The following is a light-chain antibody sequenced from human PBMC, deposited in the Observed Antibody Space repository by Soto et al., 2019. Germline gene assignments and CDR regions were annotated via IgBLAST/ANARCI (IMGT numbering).Light chain of an antibody. CDR3: KQYKESPPFT. Sequence: IGVSQSPATLSVSPGETATLSCRASQSVSNNVAWYQQKPGQAPRLLILGASTRATGIPARFSGSGSGAEFTLSISSLQSEDFAVYYCKQYKESPPFTFGHGTLL. CDR2: GAS. J-gene: IGKJ5*01. V-gene: IGKV3-15*01. CDR1: QSVSNN.